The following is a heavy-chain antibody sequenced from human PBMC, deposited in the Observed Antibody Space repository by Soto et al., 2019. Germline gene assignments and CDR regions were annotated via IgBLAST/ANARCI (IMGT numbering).Heavy chain of an antibody. CDR3: ARDNTAMVYRDYYYHYGMDV. CDR1: GYTFTSYY. CDR2: INPSGGST. Sequence: GASVKVSCKASGYTFTSYYMHWVRQAPGQGLEWMGIINPSGGSTSYAQKFQGRVTMTRDTSTSTVYTELSSLRSEDTAVYYCARDNTAMVYRDYYYHYGMDVWGQGTTVTVSS. V-gene: IGHV1-46*01. D-gene: IGHD5-18*01. J-gene: IGHJ6*02.